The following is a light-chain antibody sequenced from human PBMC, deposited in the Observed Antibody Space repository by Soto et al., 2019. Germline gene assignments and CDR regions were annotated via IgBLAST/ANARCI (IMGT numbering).Light chain of an antibody. CDR1: QSVSSSY. Sequence: EVVLTQSPGTLSLSPGERATLSCTASQSVSSSYLAWYQQKPGQAPRLLIYGASSRATGISDRFSGSGSGTDFTLTISRLEPEDFAVYYRQQYGSSPPYTFGQGTKLEIK. CDR3: QQYGSSPPYT. J-gene: IGKJ2*01. V-gene: IGKV3-20*01. CDR2: GAS.